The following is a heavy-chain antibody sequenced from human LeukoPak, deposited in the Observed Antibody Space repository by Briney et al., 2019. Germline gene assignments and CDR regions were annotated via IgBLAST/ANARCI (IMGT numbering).Heavy chain of an antibody. Sequence: SGPTLVKPTQTLTLTCTFSGFSLSTSGVGVGWIRQPPGKALEWLALIYWNDDKRYSPSLKSRLTITKDTSKNQVVLTMTNMDPVDTATYYCAHSGSPIRTGHFQHWGQGTLVTVSS. CDR1: GFSLSTSGVG. J-gene: IGHJ1*01. V-gene: IGHV2-5*01. CDR2: IYWNDDK. CDR3: AHSGSPIRTGHFQH. D-gene: IGHD1-1*01.